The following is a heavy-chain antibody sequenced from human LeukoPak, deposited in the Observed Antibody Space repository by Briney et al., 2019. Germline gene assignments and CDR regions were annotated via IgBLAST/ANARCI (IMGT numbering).Heavy chain of an antibody. CDR2: ISSSSSTI. J-gene: IGHJ4*02. D-gene: IGHD3-10*01. Sequence: GGSLRLSCAASGFTFSSYSMNWVRQAPGKGLEWVSYISSSSSTIYYADSVKGRFTISRGNAKNSLYLQMNSLRAEDTAVYYCARDQMVRGTTRSGEFDYWGQGTLVTVSS. CDR3: ARDQMVRGTTRSGEFDY. CDR1: GFTFSSYS. V-gene: IGHV3-48*01.